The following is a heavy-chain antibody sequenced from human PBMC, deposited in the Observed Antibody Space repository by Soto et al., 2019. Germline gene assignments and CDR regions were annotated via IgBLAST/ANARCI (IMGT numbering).Heavy chain of an antibody. CDR2: IIPILGIA. Sequence: QVQLVQSGAEVKKPGSSVKVSCKASGGTFSSYTISWVRQAPGQGLEWMGRIIPILGIANYAQKFQGRVTITAEKSTSTAYMELSSLRSEDTAVYDCATYGDYASDYWGQGTLVTVSS. V-gene: IGHV1-69*02. D-gene: IGHD4-17*01. J-gene: IGHJ4*02. CDR1: GGTFSSYT. CDR3: ATYGDYASDY.